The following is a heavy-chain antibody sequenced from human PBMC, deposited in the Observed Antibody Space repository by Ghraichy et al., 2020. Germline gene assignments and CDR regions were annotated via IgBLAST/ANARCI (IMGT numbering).Heavy chain of an antibody. J-gene: IGHJ6*02. CDR2: INPNSGGTGT. Sequence: ASVKVSCKASGYTFIDFYINWVRQAPGQGLEWMGWINPNSGGTGTKYAQKFQGRVTMTSDTSTTTAYMELSSLRSDDTAIYYCERDLEYCSTNGSCYTGFGPGGQGSLVTVSSDVWGQGTTVSVSS. D-gene: IGHD2-2*01. CDR1: GYTFIDFY. CDR3: ERDLEYCSTNGSCYTGFGPGGQGSLVTVSSDV. V-gene: IGHV1-2*02.